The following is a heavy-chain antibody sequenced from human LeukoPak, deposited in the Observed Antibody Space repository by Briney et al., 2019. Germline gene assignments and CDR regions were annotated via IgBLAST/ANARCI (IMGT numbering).Heavy chain of an antibody. V-gene: IGHV3-23*01. CDR2: INGRGDNT. J-gene: IGHJ6*03. D-gene: IGHD3-10*01. CDR1: GVIISSYA. Sequence: GGSLRLSCAASGVIISSYAMSWVRQAPGKGLEWVSAINGRGDNTYYADSVKGRFTISRDNSKNTLYLQMNSLRAEDTAVYYCAKGSRGGAYYYYMDVWGKGTTVTVSS. CDR3: AKGSRGGAYYYYMDV.